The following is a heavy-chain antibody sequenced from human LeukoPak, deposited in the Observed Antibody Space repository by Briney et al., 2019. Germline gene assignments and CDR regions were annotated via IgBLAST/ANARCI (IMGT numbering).Heavy chain of an antibody. V-gene: IGHV3-21*01. CDR1: GFTFSSYS. Sequence: GGSLRLSCAASGFTFSSYSMNWVRQAPGKGLEWVSSISSSSSYIYYADSVKGRFTISRDNAKNSLYLQMNSLRAEDTAVYYCVRDRSVVAASFDYWGQGTLVTVSS. J-gene: IGHJ4*02. D-gene: IGHD2-15*01. CDR3: VRDRSVVAASFDY. CDR2: ISSSSSYI.